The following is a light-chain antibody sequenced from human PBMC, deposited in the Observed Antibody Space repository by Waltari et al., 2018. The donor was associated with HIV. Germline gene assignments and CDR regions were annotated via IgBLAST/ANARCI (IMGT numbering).Light chain of an antibody. J-gene: IGLJ1*01. V-gene: IGLV1-40*01. CDR3: QSYDNSLGIV. Sequence: SQLTLPPSVSGAPGQRVALSCPGSSSNPGPGDHLLWYQQVPGTAPKLLLHGNTNRPSGVPDRFSGSKSGTSASLAITGLQAENEADYYCQSYDNSLGIVFGSGTKVTVL. CDR2: GNT. CDR1: SSNPGPGDH.